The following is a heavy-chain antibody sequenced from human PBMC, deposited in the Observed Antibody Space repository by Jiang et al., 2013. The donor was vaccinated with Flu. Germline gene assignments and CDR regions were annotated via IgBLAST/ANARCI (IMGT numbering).Heavy chain of an antibody. J-gene: IGHJ6*02. CDR3: ARGTPKSPLLSGAAQHFGLDV. CDR1: GYTFAANG. D-gene: IGHD2-2*01. CDR2: INDNNGNT. V-gene: IGHV1-18*01. Sequence: SGAEVKKPGASMKVSCKASGYTFAANGITWVRQAPGQGLEWMGWINDNNGNTNYAQKFQGRVTMTTNTFTRTAYLELRSLTSDDTAMYYCARGTPKSPLLSGAAQHFGLDVWGQGTLGSPSP.